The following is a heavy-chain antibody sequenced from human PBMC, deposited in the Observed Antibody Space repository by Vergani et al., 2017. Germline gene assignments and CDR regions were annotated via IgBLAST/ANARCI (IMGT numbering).Heavy chain of an antibody. V-gene: IGHV4-34*01. D-gene: IGHD2-21*01. CDR3: ASSKVIVVVVGRWFDP. Sequence: QVQLQQGGAGLLKPSETLSLTCAVYGGSFSGYYWSWIRQPPGKGLEWIGEINHSGSTNYNPSLKSRVTISVDTSKNQFSLKLSSVTAAETSVYYCASSKVIVVVVGRWFDPWGQGTLVTVSS. CDR1: GGSFSGYY. CDR2: INHSGST. J-gene: IGHJ5*02.